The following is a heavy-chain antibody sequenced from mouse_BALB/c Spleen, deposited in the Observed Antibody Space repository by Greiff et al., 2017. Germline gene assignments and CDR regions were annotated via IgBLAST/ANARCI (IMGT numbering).Heavy chain of an antibody. D-gene: IGHD2-4*01. CDR1: GFNIKDTY. CDR2: IDPANGNT. Sequence: EVHLVESGAELVKPGASVKLSCTASGFNIKDTYMHWVKQRPEQGLEWIGRIDPANGNTKYDPKFQGKATITADTSSNTAYLQLSSLTSEDTAVYYCARYDYDAGFDYWGQGTTLTVSS. J-gene: IGHJ2*01. CDR3: ARYDYDAGFDY. V-gene: IGHV14-3*02.